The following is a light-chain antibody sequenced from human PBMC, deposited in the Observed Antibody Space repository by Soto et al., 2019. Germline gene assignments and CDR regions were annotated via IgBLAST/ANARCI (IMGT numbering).Light chain of an antibody. CDR3: FSYTSSGTYV. J-gene: IGLJ1*01. CDR1: SSDVGGYNY. V-gene: IGLV2-14*01. CDR2: EVS. Sequence: QSVLTQPASVSGSPGQSITISCTGTSSDVGGYNYVSWYQQHPGKAPKLMIYEVSNRPSGVSNRFSGSKSGNTASLTISGLQAEEETDYYCFSYTSSGTYVFGPGTKVTVL.